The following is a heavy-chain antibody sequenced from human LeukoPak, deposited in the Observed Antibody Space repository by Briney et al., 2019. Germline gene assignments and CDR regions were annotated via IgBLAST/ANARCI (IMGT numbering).Heavy chain of an antibody. CDR3: ARTANSSPRGWFDP. V-gene: IGHV1-69*13. CDR2: IIPIFGTA. J-gene: IGHJ5*02. CDR1: GGTFISYA. D-gene: IGHD6-13*01. Sequence: GASVKVSCKASGGTFISYAISWVRQAPGQGLEWMGGIIPIFGTANYAQKFQGRVTITADESTSTAYMELSSLRSEDTAVYYCARTANSSPRGWFDPWGQGTLVTVSS.